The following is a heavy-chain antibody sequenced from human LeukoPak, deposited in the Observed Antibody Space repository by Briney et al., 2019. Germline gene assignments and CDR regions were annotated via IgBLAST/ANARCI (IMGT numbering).Heavy chain of an antibody. CDR1: GGSISSYY. CDR3: ARTGGPTYKSSWFI. J-gene: IGHJ3*02. V-gene: IGHV4-59*01. CDR2: IYYSGST. D-gene: IGHD6-13*01. Sequence: SETLSLTCTVSGGSISSYYWSWIRQPPGKGLEWIGYIYYSGSTNYNPSLKSRVTISVDASKNQFSLKLSSVTAADTAVYYCARTGGPTYKSSWFIWGQGTVVTVSS.